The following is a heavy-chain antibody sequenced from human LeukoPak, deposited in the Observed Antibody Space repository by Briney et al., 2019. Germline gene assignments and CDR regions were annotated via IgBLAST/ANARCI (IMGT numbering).Heavy chain of an antibody. CDR2: IYTSGST. CDR3: ARGDPIYGFDY. CDR1: GGSISSGSYY. J-gene: IGHJ4*02. Sequence: SETLSLTCTVSGGSISSGSYYWSWIRQPAGKGLEWIGRIYTSGSTNYNPSLKSRVTISVDTSKNQFSLKLSSVTAADTAVYYCARGDPIYGFDYWGQGTLVTVSS. V-gene: IGHV4-61*02. D-gene: IGHD3-16*01.